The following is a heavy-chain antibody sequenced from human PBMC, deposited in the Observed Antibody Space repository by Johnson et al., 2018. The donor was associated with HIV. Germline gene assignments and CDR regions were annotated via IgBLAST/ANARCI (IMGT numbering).Heavy chain of an antibody. J-gene: IGHJ3*02. CDR3: AKGKVVVAAHDAFDI. V-gene: IGHV3-7*01. CDR1: GFTFSNAW. CDR2: IKCDGSEK. Sequence: VQLVETGGGLIQPGGSLRLSCAASGFTFSNAWMHWVCQAPEKGLEWVADIKCDGSEKYYVDSVKGRFTISRAHANNSLYLQMNSLRAEDTAVYYCAKGKVVVAAHDAFDIWGQGTMVTVSS. D-gene: IGHD2-15*01.